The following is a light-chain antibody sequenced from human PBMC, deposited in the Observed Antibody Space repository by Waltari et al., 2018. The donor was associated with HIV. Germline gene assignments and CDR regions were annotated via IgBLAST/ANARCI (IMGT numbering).Light chain of an antibody. CDR1: ALPKQS. V-gene: IGLV3-25*03. CDR2: KDN. J-gene: IGLJ1*01. Sequence: SYELTQPPSVSVSPGQTARITCPGDALPKQSAYWYQQKPGQAPVLVIYKDNGRPSGIPERFSGSSSGTTVTLTISGVQTEDEADYYCQSADSSGTYPDVFGTGTKVTVL. CDR3: QSADSSGTYPDV.